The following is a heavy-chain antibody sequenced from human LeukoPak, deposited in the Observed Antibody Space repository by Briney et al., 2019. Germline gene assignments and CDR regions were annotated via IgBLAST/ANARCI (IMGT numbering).Heavy chain of an antibody. CDR2: IKPDGSDT. V-gene: IGHV3-7*01. J-gene: IGHJ4*02. D-gene: IGHD2-2*02. CDR1: GFTFSSLW. Sequence: QSGGSLRLSCAASGFTFSSLWMGWLRQAPGKGQEWVANIKPDGSDTYYVDSVKDRFTISRDNAKNSLYLQMNSLRAEDTAVYYCANHDYTHPGGGYWGQGTLVTVSS. CDR3: ANHDYTHPGGGY.